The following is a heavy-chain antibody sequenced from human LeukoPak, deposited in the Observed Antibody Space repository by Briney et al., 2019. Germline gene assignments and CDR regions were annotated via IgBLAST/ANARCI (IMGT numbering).Heavy chain of an antibody. CDR1: GGSISSGNYY. CDR2: ISTSGST. J-gene: IGHJ5*02. D-gene: IGHD3-22*01. V-gene: IGHV4-61*02. Sequence: PSETLSLTCTVSGGSISSGNYYWSWIRQPAGRGLEWIGRISTSGSTNYNPSLKSRVTISIDTSKNHFSLKLSSMTAADAAVYYCARGSLLYYYDSSGGNWFDPWGQGTLVTVSS. CDR3: ARGSLLYYYDSSGGNWFDP.